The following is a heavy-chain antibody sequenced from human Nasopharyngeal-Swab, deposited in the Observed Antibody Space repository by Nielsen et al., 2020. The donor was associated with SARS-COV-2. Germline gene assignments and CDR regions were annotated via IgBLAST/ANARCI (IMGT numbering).Heavy chain of an antibody. Sequence: WIRQPPGKGLEWVAVISYDGSNKYYADSVKGRFTISRDNSKNTLYLQMNSLRAEDTAVYYCARGEMIPGITMIVVDPYPLDYWGQGTLVTVSS. CDR2: ISYDGSNK. J-gene: IGHJ4*02. D-gene: IGHD3-22*01. CDR3: ARGEMIPGITMIVVDPYPLDY. V-gene: IGHV3-30-3*01.